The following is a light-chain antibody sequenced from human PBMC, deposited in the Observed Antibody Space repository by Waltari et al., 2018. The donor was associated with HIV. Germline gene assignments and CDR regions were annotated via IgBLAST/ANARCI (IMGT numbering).Light chain of an antibody. CDR3: GSYTTSSTPYV. Sequence: QSALTQPASVSGSPGQSITISCTGTSSDIGGHNYVSWYQQHPGKAPKLRIYEVSNRPSGVSNRFSGSKSGNSASLTISGLQPEDEADYYCGSYTTSSTPYVFGTGTKVTVL. CDR2: EVS. J-gene: IGLJ1*01. V-gene: IGLV2-14*01. CDR1: SSDIGGHNY.